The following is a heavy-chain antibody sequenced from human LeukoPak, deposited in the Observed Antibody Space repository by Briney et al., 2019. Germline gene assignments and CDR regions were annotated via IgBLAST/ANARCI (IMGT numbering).Heavy chain of an antibody. CDR3: ARLTVGVPFYFDY. CDR1: GGTFSSYA. D-gene: IGHD1-26*01. Sequence: SVKVSCKASGGTFSSYAISWVRQAPGQGLEWMGRIIPIIGIPNYAQKFQDRVTITADKSTSTAYMELSSLRSEDTAVYYCARLTVGVPFYFDYWGQGTLVTASS. CDR2: IIPIIGIP. J-gene: IGHJ4*02. V-gene: IGHV1-69*04.